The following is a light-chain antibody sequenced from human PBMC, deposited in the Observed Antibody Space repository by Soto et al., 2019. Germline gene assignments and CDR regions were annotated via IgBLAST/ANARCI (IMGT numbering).Light chain of an antibody. J-gene: IGKJ1*01. CDR2: DAS. CDR3: QQYNIYPT. Sequence: DIQITQSPSSLSASVGDRVTITCRASQGIRNDLGWYQQRPRKAPKLLIYDASSFESGAPTRFSGSGSGTEFTLTISSLQPDDLASYYCQQYNIYPTFGQGTQVDIK. V-gene: IGKV1-17*01. CDR1: QGIRND.